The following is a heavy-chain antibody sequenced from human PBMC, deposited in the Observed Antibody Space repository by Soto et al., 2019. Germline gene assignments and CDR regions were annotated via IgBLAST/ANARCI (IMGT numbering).Heavy chain of an antibody. CDR2: VYYTGRT. J-gene: IGHJ4*02. Sequence: QLHLQESGPGLVEPSETLSLTCNVSGVSIRTTSYNWGWIRQPPGKGLQWIGTVYYTGRTYYNPSLKSRGTISVDTSSNQFSLNLTSVTAADTAVYYCARHGSYWGQGTLVIVSS. V-gene: IGHV4-39*01. CDR3: ARHGSY. CDR1: GVSIRTTSYN.